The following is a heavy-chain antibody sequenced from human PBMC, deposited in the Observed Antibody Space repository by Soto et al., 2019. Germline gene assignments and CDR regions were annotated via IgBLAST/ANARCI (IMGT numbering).Heavy chain of an antibody. Sequence: EVRLLESGGGLVKPGGSLRLSCATSGLTFSNYAMSWVRQAPGGGLEWVSPVSGSSRIPHYADSVKGRFTISRDRSKTTLYLQMSSLRAEDTALYYCAKNQERELPRVIDFWGQGTLVTVSS. CDR2: VSGSSRIP. V-gene: IGHV3-23*01. J-gene: IGHJ4*02. CDR1: GLTFSNYA. D-gene: IGHD1-7*01. CDR3: AKNQERELPRVIDF.